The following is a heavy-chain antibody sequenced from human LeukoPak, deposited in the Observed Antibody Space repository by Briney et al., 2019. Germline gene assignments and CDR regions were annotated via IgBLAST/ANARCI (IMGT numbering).Heavy chain of an antibody. CDR2: VDPEDGET. V-gene: IGHV1-69-2*01. J-gene: IGHJ6*03. Sequence: ASVKVSCKVSGYTFTDYYMHWVQQAPGKGLEWMGLVDPEDGETIYAEKFQGRVTITADTPTDTAYMELSSLRSEDTAVYYCATDSSSSSGDYYYYYMDVWGKGTTVTVSS. CDR1: GYTFTDYY. CDR3: ATDSSSSSGDYYYYYMDV. D-gene: IGHD6-6*01.